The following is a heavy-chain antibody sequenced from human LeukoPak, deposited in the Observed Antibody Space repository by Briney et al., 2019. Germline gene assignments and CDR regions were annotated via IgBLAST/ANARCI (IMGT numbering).Heavy chain of an antibody. D-gene: IGHD5/OR15-5a*01. CDR3: ARVGHIVFPYYMDV. CDR1: GYTFSSYY. CDR2: IIPSDGFT. V-gene: IGHV1-46*01. Sequence: GASVKVSCKASGYTFSSYYVHWVRQAPGQGLEWMGMIIPSDGFTSYAQKFQGRVTMTRDMSTSTAYMELRSLRSDDTAVYYCARVGHIVFPYYMDVWGKGTTVTISS. J-gene: IGHJ6*03.